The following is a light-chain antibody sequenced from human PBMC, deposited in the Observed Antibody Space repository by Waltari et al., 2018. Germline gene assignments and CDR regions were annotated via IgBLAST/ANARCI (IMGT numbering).Light chain of an antibody. CDR2: DAS. V-gene: IGKV3D-15*01. CDR3: QQYNNWPPLT. Sequence: TQSPATLFVSPGEGATLSCRASQSISRHVAWYHQKSGQAPRLLIFDASARATGIPARFSGSGSGTEFTLTISSLQSEDVGVYYCQQYNNWPPLTFGGGTKVEIK. J-gene: IGKJ4*01. CDR1: QSISRH.